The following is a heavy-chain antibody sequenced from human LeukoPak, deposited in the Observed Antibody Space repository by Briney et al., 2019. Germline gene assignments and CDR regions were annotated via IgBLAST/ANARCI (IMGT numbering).Heavy chain of an antibody. CDR3: ARARTGVDV. V-gene: IGHV4-59*01. J-gene: IGHJ6*02. CDR1: GGSISSYY. Sequence: SETLSLTCTVSGGSISSYYWSWIRQPPGKGPEWIGYIYYSGSTNYNPSLKSRVTISVDTSKNQFSLKLSSVTAADTAVYYCARARTGVDVWGQGTTVTVSS. D-gene: IGHD1-14*01. CDR2: IYYSGST.